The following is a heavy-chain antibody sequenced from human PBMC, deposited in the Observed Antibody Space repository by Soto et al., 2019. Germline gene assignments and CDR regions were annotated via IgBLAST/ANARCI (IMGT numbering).Heavy chain of an antibody. Sequence: ASVKVACKASGYTFTSYGISWVRQAPGQGLEWMGCISAYNGNTNYAQKLQGRVTMTTDTSTSTAYMELRSLRSDDTAVYYCARVPSWYQSSGWFDPWGQGTLVTVSS. CDR3: ARVPSWYQSSGWFDP. V-gene: IGHV1-18*01. CDR2: ISAYNGNT. J-gene: IGHJ5*02. D-gene: IGHD6-13*01. CDR1: GYTFTSYG.